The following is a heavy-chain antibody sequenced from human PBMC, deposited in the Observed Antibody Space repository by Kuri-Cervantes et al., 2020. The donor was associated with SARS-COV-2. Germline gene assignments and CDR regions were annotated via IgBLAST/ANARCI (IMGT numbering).Heavy chain of an antibody. CDR1: GFSLDDYG. Sequence: GESLKISCAVPGFSLDDYGMYWVRQAPGKGLEWVSAISGSGGSTYYADSVKGRFTISRDNSRNTVYLQMNSLRTEDTAVYYCALETFDYWGQGTLVTVSS. CDR3: ALETFDY. CDR2: ISGSGGST. J-gene: IGHJ4*02. V-gene: IGHV3-23*01.